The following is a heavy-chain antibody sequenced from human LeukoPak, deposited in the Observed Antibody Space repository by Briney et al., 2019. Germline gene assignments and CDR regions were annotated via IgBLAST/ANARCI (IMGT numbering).Heavy chain of an antibody. CDR3: AKLNLGEMAYFDS. V-gene: IGHV3-23*01. Sequence: GASLRLSCEASGFIFSSYVMGWVRQAPGKGLEWVSSISVGGGDTFTADSVKGRFTITRENSKNTLYLQMMGLRVEDTAIYYCAKLNLGEMAYFDSWGQGILVTVSS. D-gene: IGHD2-21*01. CDR1: GFIFSSYV. CDR2: ISVGGGDT. J-gene: IGHJ4*02.